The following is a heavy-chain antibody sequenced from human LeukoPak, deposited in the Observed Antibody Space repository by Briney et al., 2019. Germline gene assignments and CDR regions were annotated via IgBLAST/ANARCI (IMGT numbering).Heavy chain of an antibody. V-gene: IGHV4-39*07. CDR2: IYYSGST. CDR1: GGSISSSSYY. D-gene: IGHD3-22*01. Sequence: SETLSLTCTVSGGSISSSSYYWGWIRQPPGKGLEWIGSIYYSGSTYYNPSLKSRVTMSVDTSKNQFSLKLSSVTAADTAVYYCAREKTYYYDSSGYYRPGNWFDPWGQGTLVTVSS. J-gene: IGHJ5*02. CDR3: AREKTYYYDSSGYYRPGNWFDP.